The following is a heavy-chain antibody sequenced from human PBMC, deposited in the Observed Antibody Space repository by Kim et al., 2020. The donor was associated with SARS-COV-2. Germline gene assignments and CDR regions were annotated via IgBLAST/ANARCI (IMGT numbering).Heavy chain of an antibody. CDR3: AREPQYGDYFDY. V-gene: IGHV4-61*01. CDR2: IYYSGST. CDR1: GGSVSSGSYY. D-gene: IGHD4-17*01. Sequence: SETLSLTCTVSGGSVSSGSYYWSWIRQPPGKGLEWIGYIYYSGSTNDNPSLKSRVTISVDTSKNQFSLKLSSVTAADTAVYYCAREPQYGDYFDYWGQGTRVTVSS. J-gene: IGHJ4*02.